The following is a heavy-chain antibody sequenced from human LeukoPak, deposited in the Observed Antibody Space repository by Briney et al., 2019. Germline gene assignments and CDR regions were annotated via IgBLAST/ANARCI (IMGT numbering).Heavy chain of an antibody. CDR1: SGSINGYY. D-gene: IGHD6-19*01. Sequence: SETLSLTCTVSSGSINGYYWSWIRQPPGQGLEWIGYVSYSGSTNYNPSLQSRVTISIDTSKNQFSLKLSSVTAADTAVYYCARGATETAVAGNPYFDFWGQGTLVTVPS. CDR3: ARGATETAVAGNPYFDF. V-gene: IGHV4-59*12. CDR2: VSYSGST. J-gene: IGHJ4*02.